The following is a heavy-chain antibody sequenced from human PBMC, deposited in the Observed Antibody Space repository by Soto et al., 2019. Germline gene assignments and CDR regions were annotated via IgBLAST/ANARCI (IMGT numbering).Heavy chain of an antibody. CDR2: FNPILSFS. J-gene: IGHJ4*02. V-gene: IGHV1-69*02. D-gene: IGHD3-10*01. Sequence: SVKVSCNASGYTFTGYYMHWVRQAPGQGLEWMGRFNPILSFSNSALRFQGRVTLTADKSTSTAYMVLSSLRSEDTAIYYCATSFGSGSRAFYYWGQGALVTVSS. CDR1: GYTFTGYY. CDR3: ATSFGSGSRAFYY.